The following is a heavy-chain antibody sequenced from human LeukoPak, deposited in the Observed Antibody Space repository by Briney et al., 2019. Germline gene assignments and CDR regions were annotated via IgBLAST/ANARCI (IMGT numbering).Heavy chain of an antibody. CDR1: GYTFTRYD. CDR3: ARGTVSGSYYYYYGMDV. V-gene: IGHV1-8*01. J-gene: IGHJ6*02. CDR2: MNPNSGNT. D-gene: IGHD1-26*01. Sequence: ASVKVSCTASGYTFTRYDINWVRQATGHGLEWMGWMNPNSGNTGYAQKFQGRVTMTRNTSISTAYMELSSLRSEDTAVYYCARGTVSGSYYYYYGMDVWGQGTTVTVSS.